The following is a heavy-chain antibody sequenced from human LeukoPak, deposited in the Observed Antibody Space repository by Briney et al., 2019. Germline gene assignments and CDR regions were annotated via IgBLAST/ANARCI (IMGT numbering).Heavy chain of an antibody. CDR1: GFTFSSYA. CDR2: ISGSGGST. J-gene: IGHJ4*02. Sequence: GGSLRLSCAASGFTFSSYAMSWVRQAPGKGLEWVSAISGSGGSTYYADSVKGRFTISRDNSKNTLYLQMNSLRAEDTAVYYCAKPVCCSSSSRRVPGVYCFDYWGQGTLVTVSS. V-gene: IGHV3-23*01. D-gene: IGHD2-2*01. CDR3: AKPVCCSSSSRRVPGVYCFDY.